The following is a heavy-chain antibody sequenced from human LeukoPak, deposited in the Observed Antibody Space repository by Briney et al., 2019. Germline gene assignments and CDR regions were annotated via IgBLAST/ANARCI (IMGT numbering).Heavy chain of an antibody. V-gene: IGHV3-13*01. D-gene: IGHD3-22*01. CDR3: ARATYYYDSSGYYSYYFDY. CDR1: GFTFSSYD. CDR2: IGTAGDT. J-gene: IGHJ4*02. Sequence: TGGSLRLSCAASGFTFSSYDMPWVRQATGKGLEWVSAIGTAGDTYYPGSVKGRFTISRENAKNSLYLQMNSLGAGDTAVYYCARATYYYDSSGYYSYYFDYWGQGTLVTVSS.